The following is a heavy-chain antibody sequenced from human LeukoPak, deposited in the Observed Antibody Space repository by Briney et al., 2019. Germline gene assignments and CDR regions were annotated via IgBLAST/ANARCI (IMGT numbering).Heavy chain of an antibody. CDR3: ARDSSSSSLADP. J-gene: IGHJ5*02. V-gene: IGHV1-46*01. CDR1: GHTFTSSF. CDR2: INPSGGSP. D-gene: IGHD2-2*01. Sequence: GASVKVFCKASGHTFTSSFMHWVRQAPGQGLEWMGIINPSGGSPTYAQKFQGRVTMTRDTSTSTVYMELSSLRSEDTAMYYCARDSSSSSLADPWGQGTLVTVSS.